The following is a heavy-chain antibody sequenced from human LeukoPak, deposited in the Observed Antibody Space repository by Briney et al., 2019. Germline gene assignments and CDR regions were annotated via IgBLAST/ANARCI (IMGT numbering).Heavy chain of an antibody. J-gene: IGHJ3*02. CDR1: GGSLSSYY. D-gene: IGHD1-1*01. V-gene: IGHV4-59*01. CDR3: ARSGTTSDI. Sequence: SETLSLTCTVSGGSLSSYYWSWVRQPPGKGLEWIGYIYSSGSTNYNPSLKSRVTIAVDTSKNQFSLKLSSVTAADTAVYYCARSGTTSDIWGQGTMVTVSS. CDR2: IYSSGST.